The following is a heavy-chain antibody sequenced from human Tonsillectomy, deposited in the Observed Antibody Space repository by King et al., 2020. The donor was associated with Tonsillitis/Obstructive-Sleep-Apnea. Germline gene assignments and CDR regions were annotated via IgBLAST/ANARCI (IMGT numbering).Heavy chain of an antibody. CDR1: GFTFRDAW. CDR3: TTDPRY. V-gene: IGHV3-15*02. CDR2: IKSKRDGGTT. J-gene: IGHJ1*01. Sequence: VQLVESGGASVRPGGSLRLSCVASGFTFRDAWMSWVRQAPGKRPEWLGRIKSKRDGGTTAYASPVIGRFTISRDDSKDTLYLQMHSLITGDTAVYYCTTDPRYWGQGTLVTVSS. D-gene: IGHD1-14*01.